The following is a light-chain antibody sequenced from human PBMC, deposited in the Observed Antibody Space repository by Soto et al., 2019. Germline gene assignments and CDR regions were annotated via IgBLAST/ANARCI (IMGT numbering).Light chain of an antibody. V-gene: IGKV1-33*01. CDR1: QDISNY. CDR2: DAS. Sequence: DIQMTQSPSSLSASVGDRVTITCQASQDISNYLNWYQQKPGIAPKLLIYDASNLETGVPSRFSGSGSGTDFTFTISSLQPEDIATYYCQQYDDLPFTFGPGTEVDI. J-gene: IGKJ3*01. CDR3: QQYDDLPFT.